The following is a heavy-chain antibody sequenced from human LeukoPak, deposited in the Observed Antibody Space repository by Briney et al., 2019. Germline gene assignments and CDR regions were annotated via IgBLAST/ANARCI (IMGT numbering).Heavy chain of an antibody. Sequence: GGSLRLSCAASGFTFSSYSMNWVRQAPGKGLEWVSSISSSSSYIYYADSVKGRFTISRDSSKNTLYLQMSSLRAEDTAVYYCARDPGYYDSSGYYYPNYLDYWGQGTLVTVSS. CDR1: GFTFSSYS. CDR2: ISSSSSYI. J-gene: IGHJ4*02. V-gene: IGHV3-21*01. D-gene: IGHD3-22*01. CDR3: ARDPGYYDSSGYYYPNYLDY.